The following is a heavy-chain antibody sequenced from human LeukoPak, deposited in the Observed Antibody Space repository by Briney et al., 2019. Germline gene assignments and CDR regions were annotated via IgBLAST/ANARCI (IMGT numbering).Heavy chain of an antibody. J-gene: IGHJ5*02. Sequence: SQTLSLTCVVSGGSISSTSYYWGWIRQPPGKGLEWIGSIYYSGSTYYSPSLKSRVTISVDTSKNQFSLKLSSVTAADTAVYYCARENSPRPGGSNWFDPWGQGTLVTVSS. CDR2: IYYSGST. V-gene: IGHV4-39*07. D-gene: IGHD2-21*01. CDR1: GGSISSTSYY. CDR3: ARENSPRPGGSNWFDP.